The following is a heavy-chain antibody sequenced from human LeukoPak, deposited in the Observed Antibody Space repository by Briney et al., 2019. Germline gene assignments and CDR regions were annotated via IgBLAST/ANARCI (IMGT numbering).Heavy chain of an antibody. J-gene: IGHJ5*02. CDR1: GGSISSGGYS. CDR2: IYHSGST. Sequence: SQTLSLTCAVSGGSISSGGYSWSWIRQPPGKGLEWIRYIYHSGSTYYNPSLKSRVTISVDRSKNQFSLKLSSVTAADTAVYYCARVVAVAGNWFDPWGQGTLVTVSS. CDR3: ARVVAVAGNWFDP. D-gene: IGHD6-19*01. V-gene: IGHV4-30-2*01.